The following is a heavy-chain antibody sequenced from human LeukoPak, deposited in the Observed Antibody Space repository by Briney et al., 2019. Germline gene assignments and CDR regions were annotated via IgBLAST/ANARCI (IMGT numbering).Heavy chain of an antibody. CDR3: AKADNWNYALGY. J-gene: IGHJ4*02. V-gene: IGHV1-18*01. CDR2: ISTGNGNT. Sequence: ASVKVSCKASGDTFIRYGITWVRQAPGQRLEWIGWISTGNGNTNSGQKFQGRVTMTTDTSTGTAYMELRSLRSDDTAMYYCAKADNWNYALGYWGQGTLVTVSS. D-gene: IGHD1-7*01. CDR1: GDTFIRYG.